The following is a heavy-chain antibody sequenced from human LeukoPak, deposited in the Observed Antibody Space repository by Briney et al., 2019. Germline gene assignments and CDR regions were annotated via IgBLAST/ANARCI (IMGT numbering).Heavy chain of an antibody. J-gene: IGHJ6*03. CDR3: ARGSELLWFWELFSGYYYYYMDV. Sequence: GASVKVSCKASGYTFTGYYMHWVRQAPGQGLEWMGWINPNSGSTNYAQKFQGRVTMTRDTSISTAYMELSRLRSDDTAVYYCARGSELLWFWELFSGYYYYYMDVRGKGTTVTISS. D-gene: IGHD3-10*01. V-gene: IGHV1-2*02. CDR1: GYTFTGYY. CDR2: INPNSGST.